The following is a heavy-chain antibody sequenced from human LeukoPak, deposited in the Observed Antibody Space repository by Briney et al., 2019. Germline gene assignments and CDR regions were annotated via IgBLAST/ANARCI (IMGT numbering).Heavy chain of an antibody. CDR1: GFTFSSYE. J-gene: IGHJ4*02. D-gene: IGHD6-19*01. CDR3: ARVSSGWSPDY. V-gene: IGHV3-20*04. CDR2: INWNGGST. Sequence: PGGSLRLSCAASGFTFSSYEMNWVRQAPGKGLEWVSGINWNGGSTGYADSVKGRFTISRDNAKNSLYLQMNSLRAEDTTLYYCARVSSGWSPDYWGQGTLVTVSS.